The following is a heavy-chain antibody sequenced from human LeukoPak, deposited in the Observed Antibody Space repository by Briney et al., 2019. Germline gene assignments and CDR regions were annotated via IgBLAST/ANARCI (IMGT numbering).Heavy chain of an antibody. J-gene: IGHJ4*02. V-gene: IGHV1-46*01. CDR1: GYTFTSYY. D-gene: IGHD3-22*01. CDR3: ARGGHVRVYDNSAYYGHE. CDR2: INPSRGST. Sequence: ASVKVSCKASGYTFTSYYIYWVRQAPGQGLELMGIINPSRGSTNYAQRFQGRVTMTRDMSTSTVYMELSSLRSEDTAIYYCARGGHVRVYDNSAYYGHEWGQGTLVTVSS.